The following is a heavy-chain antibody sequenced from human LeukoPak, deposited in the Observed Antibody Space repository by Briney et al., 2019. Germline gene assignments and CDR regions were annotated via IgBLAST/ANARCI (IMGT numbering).Heavy chain of an antibody. V-gene: IGHV3-23*01. CDR3: AKDWTTVVTPKGYYFDS. D-gene: IGHD4-23*01. Sequence: GGSLRLSCAASGFSFNNYAMSWVRQSPGKGLEWVSAISTTGGSTYYADSVKGRFTISRDNSKNTLSLQMDSLRVEDTAVYYCAKDWTTVVTPKGYYFDSWGQGTLVTVSS. J-gene: IGHJ4*02. CDR1: GFSFNNYA. CDR2: ISTTGGST.